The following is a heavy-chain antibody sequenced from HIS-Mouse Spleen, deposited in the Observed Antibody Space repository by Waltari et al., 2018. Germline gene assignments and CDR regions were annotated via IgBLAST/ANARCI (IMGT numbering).Heavy chain of an antibody. CDR3: AREIPYSSSWYDWYFDL. CDR2: IYDSGRP. D-gene: IGHD6-13*01. Sequence: QLQLQESGPGLVKPSETLSLTCTVPGGSISSSSYYWGWIRQPPGKGLEWIGSIYDSGRPYYNPSRKRRVTLSVDTSKNQFSLKLSSVTAADTAVYYCAREIPYSSSWYDWYFDLWGRGTLVTVSS. CDR1: GGSISSSSYY. V-gene: IGHV4-39*07. J-gene: IGHJ2*01.